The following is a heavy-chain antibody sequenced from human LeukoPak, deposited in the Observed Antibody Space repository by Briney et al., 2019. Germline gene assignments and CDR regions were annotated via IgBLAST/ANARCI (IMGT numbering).Heavy chain of an antibody. D-gene: IGHD6-13*01. V-gene: IGHV3-21*01. Sequence: GGSLRLSCAASGFTFSSYSMNWVRQAPGKGLEWVSSISSSSSYIYYADSVKGRFTISRDNAKNSLYLQMNSLRAEDTAVYYCARDHHIAAAGTPLGYWGQGTLVTVSS. J-gene: IGHJ4*02. CDR2: ISSSSSYI. CDR3: ARDHHIAAAGTPLGY. CDR1: GFTFSSYS.